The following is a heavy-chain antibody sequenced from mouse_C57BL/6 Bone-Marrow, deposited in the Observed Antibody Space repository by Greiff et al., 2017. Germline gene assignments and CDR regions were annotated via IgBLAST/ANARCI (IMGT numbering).Heavy chain of an antibody. V-gene: IGHV5-15*04. Sequence: DVMLVESGGGLVQPGGSLKLSCAASGFTFSDYGMAWVRQAPRKGPEWVAFISNLAYSIYYADTVTGRFTISREHAKHTLYLEKSSLRSEDTAMYYCARRGYGPYYAMDYWGQGTSVTVSA. J-gene: IGHJ4*01. CDR3: ARRGYGPYYAMDY. D-gene: IGHD2-2*01. CDR2: ISNLAYSI. CDR1: GFTFSDYG.